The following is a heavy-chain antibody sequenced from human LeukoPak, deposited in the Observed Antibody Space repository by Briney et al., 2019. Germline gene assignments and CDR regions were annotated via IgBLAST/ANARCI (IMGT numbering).Heavy chain of an antibody. CDR1: GGSFSGYY. CDR2: INHSGST. CDR3: ARPFGYCSSTSCSYMDV. V-gene: IGHV4-34*01. J-gene: IGHJ6*03. Sequence: SETLSLTCAVYGGSFSGYYWSWIRQPPGKGLEWIGEINHSGSTNYNPSLKSQVTISVDTSKNQFSLKLSSVTAADTAVYYCARPFGYCSSTSCSYMDVWGKGTTVTVSS. D-gene: IGHD2-2*03.